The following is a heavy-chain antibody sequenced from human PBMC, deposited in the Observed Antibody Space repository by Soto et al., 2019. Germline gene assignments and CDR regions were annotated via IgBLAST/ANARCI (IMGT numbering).Heavy chain of an antibody. J-gene: IGHJ5*02. Sequence: QLQLQESGSGLLKPSQTLSLNCSVSGDSINSGGLSWNWLRQSPGRGLEWIGYIYYPGLTYYNPSLKSRVSMSLDPSENQVSLSLSSVTAADSAVYYCARGRRSKTATAGTGWFDPWGPGTLVTVSS. CDR2: IYYPGLT. CDR3: ARGRRSKTATAGTGWFDP. CDR1: GDSINSGGLS. D-gene: IGHD6-13*01. V-gene: IGHV4-30-2*06.